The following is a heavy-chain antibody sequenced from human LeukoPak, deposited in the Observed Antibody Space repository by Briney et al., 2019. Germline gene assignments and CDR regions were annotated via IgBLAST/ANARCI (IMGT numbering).Heavy chain of an antibody. CDR3: ARVDYCSSTSCLEYFQH. V-gene: IGHV1-69*05. D-gene: IGHD2-2*01. J-gene: IGHJ1*01. Sequence: GASVKVSCKASGYTFTSYYMHWVRQAPGQGLEWMGGIIPIFGTANYAQKFQGRVTITTDESTSTAYMELSSLRSEDTAVYYCARVDYCSSTSCLEYFQHWGQGTLVTVSS. CDR1: GYTFTSYY. CDR2: IIPIFGTA.